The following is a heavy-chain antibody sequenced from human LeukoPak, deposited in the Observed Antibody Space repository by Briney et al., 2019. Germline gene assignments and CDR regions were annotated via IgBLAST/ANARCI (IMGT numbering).Heavy chain of an antibody. CDR1: GFTVSSNY. V-gene: IGHV3-66*01. D-gene: IGHD6-13*01. Sequence: GGSLRLSCAASGFTVSSNYMSWVRQAPGKGLEWVSVIYSGGSTYYADSVKGRFTISRDNSKNTLYLQMNSLRAEDTAVYYCARVMAAAGLVDYWGQGTLVTVSS. CDR3: ARVMAAAGLVDY. J-gene: IGHJ4*02. CDR2: IYSGGST.